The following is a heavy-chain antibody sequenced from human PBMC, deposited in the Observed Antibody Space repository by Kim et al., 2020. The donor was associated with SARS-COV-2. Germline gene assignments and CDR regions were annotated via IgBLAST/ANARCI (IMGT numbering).Heavy chain of an antibody. D-gene: IGHD3-10*01. J-gene: IGHJ6*02. V-gene: IGHV3-64D*06. CDR3: VKHYYGSGSYYNDGYYYGMDV. Sequence: GGSLRLSCSASGFTFSSYAMHWVRQAPGKGLEYVSAISSNGGSTYYADSVKGRFTISRDNSKNTLYLQMSSLRAEDTAVYYCVKHYYGSGSYYNDGYYYGMDVWGQGTTVTVSS. CDR2: ISSNGGST. CDR1: GFTFSSYA.